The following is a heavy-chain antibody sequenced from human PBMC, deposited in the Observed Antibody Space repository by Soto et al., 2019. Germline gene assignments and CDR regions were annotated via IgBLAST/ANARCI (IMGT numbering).Heavy chain of an antibody. CDR1: GFTFSSYS. Sequence: EVQLVESGGGLVQPGGSLRLSCAASGFTFSSYSMNWVRQAPGQGLEWVSYISSSSSTIYYADSVKGRFTISRDNAKNSLQLQMNGLRAEDTAVYDCARDPNYDLWSGYYGNNYFDYWGQGTLVTVAA. CDR2: ISSSSSTI. V-gene: IGHV3-48*01. J-gene: IGHJ4*02. CDR3: ARDPNYDLWSGYYGNNYFDY. D-gene: IGHD3-3*01.